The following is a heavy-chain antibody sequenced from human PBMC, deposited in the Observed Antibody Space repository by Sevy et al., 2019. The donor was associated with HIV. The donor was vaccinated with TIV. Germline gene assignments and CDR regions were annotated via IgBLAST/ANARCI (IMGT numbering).Heavy chain of an antibody. CDR1: GYTITDYF. J-gene: IGHJ3*02. Sequence: ASVKVSCKASGYTITDYFMHWVRQAPGQGLEWMGWINPNSGGTNYAQRFRGRVTMTRDTSISTAYMELSRLRSDDTAVYYCASLSGYYYDSSRYYNTDAFDIWGQGTMVTVSS. D-gene: IGHD3-22*01. CDR3: ASLSGYYYDSSRYYNTDAFDI. V-gene: IGHV1-2*02. CDR2: INPNSGGT.